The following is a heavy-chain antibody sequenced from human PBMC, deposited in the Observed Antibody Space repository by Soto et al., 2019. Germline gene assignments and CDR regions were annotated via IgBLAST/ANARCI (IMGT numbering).Heavy chain of an antibody. CDR3: ARGTYQLVVVAKSIPLYYYGVDV. CDR2: ISFDGSSN. D-gene: IGHD3-22*01. J-gene: IGHJ6*02. CDR1: GLTFSSYV. Sequence: QVQLVESGGGVVQPGGSLRLSCAASGLTFSSYVMHWVRQAPDKGLEWVALISFDGSSNYYTDSVKGRFTISRDNSRSTLYLQMNSLRADDTAVYYCARGTYQLVVVAKSIPLYYYGVDVWGQGTTVTVSS. V-gene: IGHV3-30-3*01.